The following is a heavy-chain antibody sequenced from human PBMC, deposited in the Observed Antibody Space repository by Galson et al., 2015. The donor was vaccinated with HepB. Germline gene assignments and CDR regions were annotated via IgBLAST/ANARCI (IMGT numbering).Heavy chain of an antibody. CDR1: GFSLTSTGMS. CDR3: ARSNVTFGSSGWYSENDF. Sequence: PALVKPTQTLTLTCTFSGFSLTSTGMSVSWIRQPPGKALEWLAPIDWDDNEYYSTSLRTRLTISKDTSKNHVVLTMTNIDPVDTATYYCARSNVTFGSSGWYSENDFWGQGALVTVSS. V-gene: IGHV2-70*01. CDR2: IDWDDNE. J-gene: IGHJ4*02. D-gene: IGHD6-19*01.